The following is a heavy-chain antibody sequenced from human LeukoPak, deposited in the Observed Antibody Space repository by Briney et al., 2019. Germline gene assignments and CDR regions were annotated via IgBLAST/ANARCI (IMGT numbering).Heavy chain of an antibody. V-gene: IGHV3-30*18. CDR2: ISYDGSNE. CDR1: GFTFSSYG. D-gene: IGHD3-16*02. J-gene: IGHJ4*02. CDR3: AKGPALRLGEFSYLALVDY. Sequence: GGSLRLSCVASGFTFSSYGMHWVRQAPGKGLEWVAFISYDGSNENIADSVKGRFIISRDNSKNTLYLQMNSLRAEDTAVYYCAKGPALRLGEFSYLALVDYWGQGTLVTVSS.